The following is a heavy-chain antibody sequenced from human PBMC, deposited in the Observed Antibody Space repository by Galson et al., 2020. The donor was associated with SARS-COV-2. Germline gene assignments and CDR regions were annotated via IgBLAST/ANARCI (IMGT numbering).Heavy chain of an antibody. CDR3: AKTPKYQLLYGYYYYYMDV. V-gene: IGHV3-30*02. J-gene: IGHJ6*03. D-gene: IGHD2-2*02. CDR2: IRYDGSNK. Sequence: GGSLRLSCAASGFTFSSYGMHWVRQAPGKGLEWVAFIRYDGSNKYYADSVKGRFTISRDNSKNTLYLQMNSLRAEDTAVYYCAKTPKYQLLYGYYYYYMDVWGKGTTVTVSS. CDR1: GFTFSSYG.